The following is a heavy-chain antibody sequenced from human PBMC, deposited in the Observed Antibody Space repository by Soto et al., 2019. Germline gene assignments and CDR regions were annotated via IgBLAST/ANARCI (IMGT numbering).Heavy chain of an antibody. D-gene: IGHD2-21*02. CDR1: GYSFTSYW. CDR3: GRPLAKCGGGLYSGGDI. CDR2: IDPSDSYT. V-gene: IGHV5-10-1*01. J-gene: IGHJ3*02. Sequence: GQSLKISCKGSGYSFTSYWISWVRQMPGKGLEWMGRIDPSDSYTNYSPSFQGHVTISADKSISTAYLQWSSLKASDTAMYYCGRPLAKCGGGLYSGGDIRGQGTMVTLS.